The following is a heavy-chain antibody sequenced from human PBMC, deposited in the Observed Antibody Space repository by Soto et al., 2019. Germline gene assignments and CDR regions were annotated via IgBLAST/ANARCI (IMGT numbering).Heavy chain of an antibody. CDR3: ARDVGGQQPRLDY. Sequence: GGSLRLSCAASGFIFSSYGMHWVRQAPGKGLEWVAVIWFDGNNKYYADSVKGRFTISRDNSKNTLFLQMNSLGVEDTAVYYCARDVGGQQPRLDYWGQGTLVTVSS. V-gene: IGHV3-33*01. J-gene: IGHJ4*02. CDR1: GFIFSSYG. D-gene: IGHD6-13*01. CDR2: IWFDGNNK.